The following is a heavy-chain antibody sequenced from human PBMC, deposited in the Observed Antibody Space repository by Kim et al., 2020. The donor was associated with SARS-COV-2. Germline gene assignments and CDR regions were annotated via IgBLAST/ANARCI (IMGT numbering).Heavy chain of an antibody. D-gene: IGHD3-3*01. V-gene: IGHV3-21*01. Sequence: GGSLRLSCAASGFTFSSYSMNWVRQAPGKGLEWVSSISSSSSYIYYADSVKGRFTISRDNAKNSLYLQMNSLRAEDTAVYYCARSGGFWSGHRHNFDYWGQGTLVTVSS. CDR2: ISSSSSYI. CDR1: GFTFSSYS. CDR3: ARSGGFWSGHRHNFDY. J-gene: IGHJ4*02.